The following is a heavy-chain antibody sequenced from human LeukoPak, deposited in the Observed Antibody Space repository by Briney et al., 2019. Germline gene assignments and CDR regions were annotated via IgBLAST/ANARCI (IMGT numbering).Heavy chain of an antibody. D-gene: IGHD5-18*01. CDR2: ISYGGSNK. CDR1: GFTFSSHG. Sequence: GRSLRLSCAASGFTFSSHGMHWVRQAPGKGLEWVAVISYGGSNKYYADSVKGRFTISRDNSKNTLYLQMNSLRAEDTAVYYCAKDSGGYTYVFDYWGQGTLVTVSS. CDR3: AKDSGGYTYVFDY. V-gene: IGHV3-30*18. J-gene: IGHJ4*02.